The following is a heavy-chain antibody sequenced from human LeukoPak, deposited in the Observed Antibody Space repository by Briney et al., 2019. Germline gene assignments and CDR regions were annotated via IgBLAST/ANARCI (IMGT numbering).Heavy chain of an antibody. CDR1: GFTFRTYA. Sequence: GESLKISCAASGFTFRTYAMSWVRQAPGKGLEWVSAISGSGDSTYYANSVKGRFTISRDNSKNSLYLQMNSLRAEDTAVYYCAKDVGYCSTTSCYYFDYWGQGTLVTVSS. D-gene: IGHD2-2*01. CDR2: ISGSGDST. J-gene: IGHJ4*02. CDR3: AKDVGYCSTTSCYYFDY. V-gene: IGHV3-23*01.